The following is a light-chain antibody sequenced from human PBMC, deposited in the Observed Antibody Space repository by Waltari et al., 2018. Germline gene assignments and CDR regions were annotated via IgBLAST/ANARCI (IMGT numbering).Light chain of an antibody. Sequence: EIVLTQSPATLSLSPGESATLSCRASQSVYTYLAWYQQTPGQAPRLLIYDASNRATGIPARFVGSGSGTDFTLTINSLEPEDFAVYYCQERSNWPGGSFGGGTKVEIK. J-gene: IGKJ4*01. CDR2: DAS. CDR1: QSVYTY. CDR3: QERSNWPGGS. V-gene: IGKV3-11*01.